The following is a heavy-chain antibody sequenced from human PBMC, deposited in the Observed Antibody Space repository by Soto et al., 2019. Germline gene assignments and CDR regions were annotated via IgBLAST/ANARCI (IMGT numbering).Heavy chain of an antibody. D-gene: IGHD6-13*01. J-gene: IGHJ4*02. Sequence: GGSLRLSCAASGYTFSSYGMHWVRQAPGKGLEWVAVISYNGGSRYSADSVKGRFTISRDNSKNTLYLQMNSLRTEDTAVYYCAKDHSSTWYYFDYWGQGTLVTVSS. CDR3: AKDHSSTWYYFDY. V-gene: IGHV3-30*18. CDR1: GYTFSSYG. CDR2: ISYNGGSR.